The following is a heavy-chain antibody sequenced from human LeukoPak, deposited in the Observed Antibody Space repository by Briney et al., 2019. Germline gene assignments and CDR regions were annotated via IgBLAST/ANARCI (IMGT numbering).Heavy chain of an antibody. CDR2: ISVNGDVK. Sequence: PGGSLRLSCVASGFPLNIYHMHWVRRTPGKGLDWVASISVNGDVKSYADSVRGRLTISRDNSKNALYLQMDSLTLEDTAVYFCAREPAAGPDFMFDSWGQGTLVTVSS. D-gene: IGHD6-13*01. J-gene: IGHJ4*02. CDR1: GFPLNIYH. CDR3: AREPAAGPDFMFDS. V-gene: IGHV3-30*04.